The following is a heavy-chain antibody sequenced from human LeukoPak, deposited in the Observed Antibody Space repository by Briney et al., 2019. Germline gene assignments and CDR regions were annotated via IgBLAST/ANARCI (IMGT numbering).Heavy chain of an antibody. CDR1: GGSFSGYY. CDR3: TRVRGAARHEGYYYMDV. D-gene: IGHD6-6*01. CDR2: INHSGST. V-gene: IGHV4-34*01. Sequence: SETLSLTCAVYGGSFSGYYWSWIRQPPGKGLEWIGEINHSGSTNYNPSLKSRVTISVDTSKNQFSLKLSSVTAADTAVYYCTRVRGAARHEGYYYMDVWGKGTTVTVSS. J-gene: IGHJ6*03.